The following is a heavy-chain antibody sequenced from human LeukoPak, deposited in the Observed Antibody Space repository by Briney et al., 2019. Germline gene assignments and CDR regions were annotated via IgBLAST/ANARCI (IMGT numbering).Heavy chain of an antibody. D-gene: IGHD2-15*01. CDR2: IYHSGST. CDR3: ARTRYCSGGSCYSLDP. V-gene: IGHV4-59*12. J-gene: IGHJ5*02. CDR1: GGSISSYY. Sequence: SETLSLTCTVSGGSISSYYWSWIRQPPGKGLEWIGYIYHSGSTYYNPSLKSRVTISVDRSKNQFSLKLSSVTAADTAVYYCARTRYCSGGSCYSLDPWGQGTLVTVSS.